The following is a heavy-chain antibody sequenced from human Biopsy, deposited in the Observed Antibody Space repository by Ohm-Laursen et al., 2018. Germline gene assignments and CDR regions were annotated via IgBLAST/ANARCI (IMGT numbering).Heavy chain of an antibody. V-gene: IGHV3-23*01. CDR2: IRGRGDST. Sequence: SLRLSCAASGFTFSSYDMSWVRQAPGKGLEWVSSIRGRGDSTNYAASVKGRFTISRDNSKNTLFLQMNSLRAEDTAVYYCAKTGGGGSGYPHWGQGTLVTVSS. J-gene: IGHJ4*03. CDR1: GFTFSSYD. CDR3: AKTGGGGSGYPH. D-gene: IGHD2-15*01.